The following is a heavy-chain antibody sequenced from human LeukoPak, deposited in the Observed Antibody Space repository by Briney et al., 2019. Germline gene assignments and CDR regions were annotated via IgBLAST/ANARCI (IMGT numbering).Heavy chain of an antibody. J-gene: IGHJ3*02. D-gene: IGHD3-10*01. CDR1: GFNFSSYA. CDR2: ISGSGGST. V-gene: IGHV3-23*01. Sequence: GGSLRLSCAASGFNFSSYAMSWGRQAPGKGLDWVSAISGSGGSTYYADSVKGRFTISRDNSKNTLYLQMNSLRAEDTAVYYCAKDNYYYDSFDIWGQGTMVTVSS. CDR3: AKDNYYYDSFDI.